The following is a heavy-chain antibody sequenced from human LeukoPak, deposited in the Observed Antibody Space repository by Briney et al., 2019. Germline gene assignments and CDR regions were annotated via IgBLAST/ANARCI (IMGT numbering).Heavy chain of an antibody. D-gene: IGHD3-22*01. V-gene: IGHV3-23*01. CDR2: TSGSGGST. J-gene: IGHJ4*02. Sequence: GGYLRLSCAASGFTFSSYGMSWVRQAPGKGLKWVSTTSGSGGSTYYADSVKGRFTISRDNSKNTLYLQMNSLRAEDTAVYYCAKVISSYDTSGYAEFDYWGQGTLVTVSS. CDR3: AKVISSYDTSGYAEFDY. CDR1: GFTFSSYG.